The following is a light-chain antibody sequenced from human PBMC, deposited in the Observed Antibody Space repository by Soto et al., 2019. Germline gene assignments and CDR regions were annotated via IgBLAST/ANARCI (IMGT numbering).Light chain of an antibody. CDR3: QSYDSDFVV. CDR1: SGSIANNY. V-gene: IGLV6-57*04. J-gene: IGLJ2*01. Sequence: NFLLTQPHSVSESPGKTLSISCTRSSGSIANNYVQWYQQCPGSAPTTVIYENNQRLSGVPDRFSGSTDGSSNSASLTISGLQTEDEADYYCQSYDSDFVVFGGGTKVTVL. CDR2: ENN.